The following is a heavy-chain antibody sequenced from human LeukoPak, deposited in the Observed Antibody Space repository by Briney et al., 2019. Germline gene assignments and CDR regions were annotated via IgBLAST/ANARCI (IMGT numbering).Heavy chain of an antibody. CDR2: ISSSGIT. V-gene: IGHV4-4*09. CDR1: GGSISSYY. CDR3: ARRGGSGLIDY. D-gene: IGHD3-22*01. Sequence: SETLSLTCTVSGGSISSYYWSWIRQPPGKGLEWIGYISSSGITNYNPSLKSRVTISPDTSKNQFSLRLSSVTAADTAVYYCARRGGSGLIDYWGQGTLVTVSS. J-gene: IGHJ4*02.